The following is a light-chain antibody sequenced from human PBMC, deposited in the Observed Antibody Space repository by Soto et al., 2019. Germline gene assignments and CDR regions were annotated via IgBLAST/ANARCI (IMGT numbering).Light chain of an antibody. J-gene: IGKJ1*01. CDR1: XGISNY. Sequence: DIQMTQSPSSLSASVGDRVTITCRASXGISNYLAWYQQKPGKVPKLLIYAASTLQSGVPSRFXXXGXXXXXXXXXXXXXXEDVATYYCQKYNSAPWTFGQGTKVEIK. CDR2: AAS. V-gene: IGKV1-27*01. CDR3: QKYNSAPWT.